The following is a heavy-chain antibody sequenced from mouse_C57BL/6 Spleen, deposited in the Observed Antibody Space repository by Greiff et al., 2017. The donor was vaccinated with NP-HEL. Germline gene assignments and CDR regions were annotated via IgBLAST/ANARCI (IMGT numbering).Heavy chain of an antibody. CDR3: ARFRYYGSSPHYFDY. V-gene: IGHV1-53*01. CDR1: GYTFTSYW. D-gene: IGHD1-1*01. CDR2: INPSNGGT. Sequence: QVQLQQPGTELVKPGASVKLSCKASGYTFTSYWMHWVKQRPGQGLEWIGNINPSNGGTTYNEKFKSKATLTVDKSSSTAYMQLSSLTSEDSAVYYCARFRYYGSSPHYFDYWGQGTTLTVSS. J-gene: IGHJ2*01.